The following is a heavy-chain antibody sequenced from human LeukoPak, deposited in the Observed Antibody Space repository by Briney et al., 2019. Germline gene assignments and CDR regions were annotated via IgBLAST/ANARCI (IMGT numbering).Heavy chain of an antibody. V-gene: IGHV3-33*01. J-gene: IGHJ3*01. Sequence: PGGSLRLSCAASGFTSSSYGMHWVRRAPGKGLEWVAVIWNDGGDKYYADSVKGRFTISRDNSKNTLSLQMNSLRAEDTAVYYWAREGGDYEEGNAFDFWGQGTMVSVST. CDR1: GFTSSSYG. CDR3: AREGGDYEEGNAFDF. CDR2: IWNDGGDK. D-gene: IGHD4-17*01.